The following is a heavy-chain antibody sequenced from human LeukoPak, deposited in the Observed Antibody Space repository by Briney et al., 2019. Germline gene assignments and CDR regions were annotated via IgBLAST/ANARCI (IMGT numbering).Heavy chain of an antibody. D-gene: IGHD1-7*01. CDR2: IIPIFGTT. CDR1: GGTFSSYA. Sequence: ASVKVSCKASGGTFSSYAISWVRQAPGQGLEWMGGIIPIFGTTNYAQKFQGRVTITADESTSTAYMELSSLRSEDTAVYYCARSITGTTPGRDYWGQGTLVTVSS. CDR3: ARSITGTTPGRDY. V-gene: IGHV1-69*13. J-gene: IGHJ4*02.